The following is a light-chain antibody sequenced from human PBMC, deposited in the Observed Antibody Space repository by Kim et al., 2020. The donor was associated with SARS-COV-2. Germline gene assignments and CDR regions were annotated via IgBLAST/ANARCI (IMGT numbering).Light chain of an antibody. CDR1: SLRKYY. Sequence: VALGQPVSITFRGDSLRKYYASWYQQKSRQAPVVVVYCKINLPSRIPDRVSGSSSGNTASLTITGAHAENEADDYCYSLYCSDNHLFGGGTQLTVL. CDR3: YSLYCSDNHL. CDR2: CKI. V-gene: IGLV3-19*01. J-gene: IGLJ3*02.